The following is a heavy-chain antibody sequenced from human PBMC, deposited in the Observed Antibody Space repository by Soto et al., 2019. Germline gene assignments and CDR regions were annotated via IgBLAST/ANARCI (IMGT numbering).Heavy chain of an antibody. D-gene: IGHD3-3*01. CDR1: GLTFSTYG. V-gene: IGHV3-33*01. CDR3: ASAPYDFWSGYYMDY. Sequence: GGSLRLSCAASGLTFSTYGMHWVRQAPGKGLEWVAVIWYDGSNKYYADSVEGRFTISRDNSKNTLYPQMNSLRAEDTAVYYCASAPYDFWSGYYMDYWGQGTLVTVSS. CDR2: IWYDGSNK. J-gene: IGHJ4*02.